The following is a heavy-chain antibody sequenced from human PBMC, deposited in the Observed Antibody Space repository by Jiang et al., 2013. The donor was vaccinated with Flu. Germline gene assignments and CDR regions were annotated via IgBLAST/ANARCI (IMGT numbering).Heavy chain of an antibody. CDR3: ARLGITMVRGVDKNNDY. J-gene: IGHJ4*02. V-gene: IGHV4-39*01. Sequence: GLVKPSETLSLTCTVSGGSISSSSYYWGWIRQPPGKGLEWIGSIYYSGSTYYNPSLKSRVTISVDTSKNQFSLKLSSVTAADTAVYYCARLGITMVRGVDKNNDYWGQGTLVTVSS. CDR2: IYYSGST. D-gene: IGHD3-10*01. CDR1: GGSISSSSYY.